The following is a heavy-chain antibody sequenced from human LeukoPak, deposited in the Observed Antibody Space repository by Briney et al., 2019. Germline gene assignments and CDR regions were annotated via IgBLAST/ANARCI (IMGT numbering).Heavy chain of an antibody. CDR1: GGSLSGYS. J-gene: IGHJ4*02. D-gene: IGHD6-19*01. Sequence: SETLSLTCAVYGGSLSGYSWSWIRQPPGKGLEWIGEINRSGSTNYNPSLKSRVTISGDTSKSQFSLKLSSVTAAVTAVYYCERPHGAVAGTEDYFDYWGQGTLVTVSS. V-gene: IGHV4-34*01. CDR3: ERPHGAVAGTEDYFDY. CDR2: INRSGST.